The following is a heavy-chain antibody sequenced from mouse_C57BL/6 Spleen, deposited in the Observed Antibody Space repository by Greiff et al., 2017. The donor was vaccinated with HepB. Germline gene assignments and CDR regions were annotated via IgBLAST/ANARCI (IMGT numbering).Heavy chain of an antibody. V-gene: IGHV1-52*01. D-gene: IGHD1-1*01. CDR3: TRFITTVVANAIDY. Sequence: QVQLQQPGAELVRPGSSVKLSCKASGYTFTSYWMHWVKQRPIQGLEWIGNIDPSDSETHYNQKFKDKATLTVDKSSSTAYMQLSSLTSDDSAVYYCTRFITTVVANAIDYWGQGTSVTISS. CDR2: IDPSDSET. J-gene: IGHJ4*01. CDR1: GYTFTSYW.